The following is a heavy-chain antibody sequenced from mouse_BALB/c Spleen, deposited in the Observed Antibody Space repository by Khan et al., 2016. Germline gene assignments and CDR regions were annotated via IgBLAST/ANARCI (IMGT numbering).Heavy chain of an antibody. CDR3: GRLYYYGCGDY. D-gene: IGHD1-1*01. V-gene: IGHV4-1*02. Sequence: EVKLLESGGGLVQPGGSLKLSCAASGFDFSRYWMSWVRQAPGKGLEWIGEINPDSRTINYKPSLKDKFIISRDNAKKTLYLQMSKVRSEDTALYYCGRLYYYGCGDYWGKGTTLTVAS. CDR2: INPDSRTI. J-gene: IGHJ2*01. CDR1: GFDFSRYW.